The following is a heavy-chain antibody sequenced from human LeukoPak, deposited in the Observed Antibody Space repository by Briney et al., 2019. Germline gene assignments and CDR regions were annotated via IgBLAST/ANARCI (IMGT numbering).Heavy chain of an antibody. Sequence: GGSLRLSCTASGFTFSSYWMTWVRQAPGKGLEWVANIIQDGSDKYYVDSVKGRFTISRDNAKSSVYLQMNSLRAEDTAVYYCARDFRRGYYSYFDYWGQGTLVTVSS. CDR3: ARDFRRGYYSYFDY. D-gene: IGHD1-26*01. CDR2: IIQDGSDK. J-gene: IGHJ4*02. V-gene: IGHV3-7*03. CDR1: GFTFSSYW.